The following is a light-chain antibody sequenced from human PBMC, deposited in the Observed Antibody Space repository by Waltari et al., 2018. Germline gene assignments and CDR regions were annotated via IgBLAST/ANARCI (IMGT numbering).Light chain of an antibody. CDR2: KLS. CDR3: MQGTQLPYT. J-gene: IGKJ2*01. V-gene: IGKV2-24*01. Sequence: DIVMTQTPLSSPVTLGQSASISCRSSQSLVHSDGNTYLSWIHQRPGQPPRLLIYKLSTRFSGVPDRFSGSGAETDFTLKISRVEAEDVGVYHCMQGTQLPYTFGQGTKLEIK. CDR1: QSLVHSDGNTY.